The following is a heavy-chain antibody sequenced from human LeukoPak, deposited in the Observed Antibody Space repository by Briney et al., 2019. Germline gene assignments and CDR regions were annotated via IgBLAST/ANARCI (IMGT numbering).Heavy chain of an antibody. CDR3: AGNYYGSGSYYSEDRY. CDR2: ISYSGNT. CDR1: GGSISNYY. J-gene: IGHJ4*02. V-gene: IGHV4-59*12. D-gene: IGHD3-10*01. Sequence: PSETLSLTCTVSGGSISNYYWTWIRQPPGKGLEWIGFISYSGNTNYNPSLKSRVTISLDTSKNKFSLKLSSVTAADTAVYYCAGNYYGSGSYYSEDRYWGQGTLVTVSS.